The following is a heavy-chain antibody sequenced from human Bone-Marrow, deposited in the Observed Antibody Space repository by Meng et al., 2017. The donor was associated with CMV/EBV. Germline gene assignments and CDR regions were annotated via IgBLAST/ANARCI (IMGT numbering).Heavy chain of an antibody. J-gene: IGHJ3*02. V-gene: IGHV3-7*01. D-gene: IGHD5-24*01. CDR2: INRDGSRK. CDR1: EFTFSDYW. CDR3: ARVMAPDDAFDI. Sequence: GESLKISCAASEFTFSDYWMTWVRQAPGKGLEWVANINRDGSRKYYLDSAEGRFTVSRDNDKNSLYLQLNSLGAEDTAVYYCARVMAPDDAFDIWGQGTMVTVSS.